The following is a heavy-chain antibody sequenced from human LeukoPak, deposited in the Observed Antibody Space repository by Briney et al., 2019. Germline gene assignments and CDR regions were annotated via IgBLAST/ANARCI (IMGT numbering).Heavy chain of an antibody. CDR1: GGPISSYY. CDR3: ARLLPGIAAAGTGSDY. CDR2: IYTSGST. D-gene: IGHD6-13*01. J-gene: IGHJ4*02. Sequence: SETLSLTCTVSGGPISSYYWSWIRQPAGKGLEWIGRIYTSGSTNYNASLKNRVTMSVDTSKNQFSLKLSSVTAADTAVYYCARLLPGIAAAGTGSDYWGQGTLVTVSS. V-gene: IGHV4-4*07.